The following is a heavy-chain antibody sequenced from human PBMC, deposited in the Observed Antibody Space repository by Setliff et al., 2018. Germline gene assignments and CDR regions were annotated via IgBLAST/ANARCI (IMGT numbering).Heavy chain of an antibody. V-gene: IGHV3-21*01. CDR3: ARAPSSSSASWFDP. CDR1: GFTFSSNN. CDR2: NSGSSSYI. J-gene: IGHJ5*02. D-gene: IGHD6-6*01. Sequence: GGSLRLSCAASGFTFSSNNMHWVRQAPGKGLEWVSCNSGSSSYIYYADSVKGRFTISRDNAKNSLYLQMDSLRAEDTAVYYCARAPSSSSASWFDPWGQGTLVTVSS.